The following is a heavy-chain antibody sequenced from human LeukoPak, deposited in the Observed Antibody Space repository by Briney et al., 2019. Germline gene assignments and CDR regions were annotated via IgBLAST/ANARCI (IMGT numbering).Heavy chain of an antibody. Sequence: GASVKVSCKASGYTFTSYGISWVRQAPGQGLEWMGWISAYNGNTNYAQKLQGRVTMTTDTSTSTAYMELRSLRSDDTAVYYCARCIAAAGTLFGRPYYYYMDVWGKGTTVTISS. D-gene: IGHD6-13*01. V-gene: IGHV1-18*01. CDR2: ISAYNGNT. CDR1: GYTFTSYG. CDR3: ARCIAAAGTLFGRPYYYYMDV. J-gene: IGHJ6*03.